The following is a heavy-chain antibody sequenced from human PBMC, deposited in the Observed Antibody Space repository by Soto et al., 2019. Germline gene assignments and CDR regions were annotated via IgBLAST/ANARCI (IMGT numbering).Heavy chain of an antibody. CDR1: GFTFSGSA. CDR2: IRSKANSYAT. D-gene: IGHD5-12*01. CDR3: TRPGDGYTPD. V-gene: IGHV3-73*01. J-gene: IGHJ4*02. Sequence: GGSLRLSCAASGFTFSGSAMHWVRQASGKGLEWVGRIRSKANSYATAYAASVKGRFTISRDDSKNTAYLQMNSPKTEDTAVYYCTRPGDGYTPDWGQGTLVTVSS.